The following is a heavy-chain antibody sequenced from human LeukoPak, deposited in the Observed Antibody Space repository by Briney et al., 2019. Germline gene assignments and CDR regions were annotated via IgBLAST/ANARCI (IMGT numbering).Heavy chain of an antibody. CDR1: GFNFRNYG. CDR2: IWYDGGNK. V-gene: IGHV3-33*01. Sequence: GGSLRLSCAASGFNFRNYGMHWVRQAPGKGLEWVAVIWYDGGNKYDEDSVKGRFTISRENAKNMLYLQMNSLRAEDTAVYYCARAEDYWGQGTLVTVSS. CDR3: ARAEDY. J-gene: IGHJ4*02.